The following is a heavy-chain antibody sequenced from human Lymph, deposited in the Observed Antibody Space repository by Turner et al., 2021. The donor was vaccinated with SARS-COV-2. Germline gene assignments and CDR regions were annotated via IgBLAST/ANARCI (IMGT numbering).Heavy chain of an antibody. D-gene: IGHD1-1*01. J-gene: IGHJ4*02. CDR1: GGTFSTYA. CDR2: TIPIFGIA. Sequence: QVQLVQSGAAVKKPGSSVKVSCKASGGTFSTYAISWVRQAPGQGLEWLGGTIPIFGIANYAQKFQGRVTITADKFTSTAYMELSSLRSEDTAVYYCARDATGPLGYWGRVTLVTVSS. CDR3: ARDATGPLGY. V-gene: IGHV1-69*10.